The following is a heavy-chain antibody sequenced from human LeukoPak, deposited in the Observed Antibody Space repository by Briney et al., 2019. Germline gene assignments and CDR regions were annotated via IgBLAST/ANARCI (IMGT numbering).Heavy chain of an antibody. CDR2: IYNDGST. D-gene: IGHD1-1*01. Sequence: GGSLRLSCAASGFSVRSNYMTWVRQAPGKGLEWVSLIYNDGSTYYADSVKGRFTISRDNSKNTLYLQMNSLRAEDTAVYYCAREGDNYYFDYWGQGTLVTVSS. CDR1: GFSVRSNY. J-gene: IGHJ4*02. CDR3: AREGDNYYFDY. V-gene: IGHV3-53*01.